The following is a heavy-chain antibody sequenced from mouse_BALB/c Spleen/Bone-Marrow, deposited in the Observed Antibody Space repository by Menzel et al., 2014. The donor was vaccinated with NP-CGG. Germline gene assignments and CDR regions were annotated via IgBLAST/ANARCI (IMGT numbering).Heavy chain of an antibody. CDR3: ARSCSSGYYAMDY. Sequence: SGAELVKPGASVKMSCKASGYTFTSYNMHWVKQTPGQGLEWIGAIYPGNGDTSYNQKFKGKATLTADKSSSTAYVQLSSLTSEDSAFYYCARSCSSGYYAMDYWNQRASITIST. CDR1: GYTFTSYN. J-gene: IGHJ4*01. CDR2: IYPGNGDT. D-gene: IGHD3-1*01. V-gene: IGHV1-12*01.